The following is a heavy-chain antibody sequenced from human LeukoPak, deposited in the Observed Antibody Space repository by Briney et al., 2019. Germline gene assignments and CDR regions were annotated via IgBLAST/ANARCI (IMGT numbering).Heavy chain of an antibody. CDR1: GYTFTSYG. CDR2: ISAYNGNT. CDR3: ARGGKRMVAAPGGYYYYGMDV. J-gene: IGHJ6*02. Sequence: ASVKVSCKASGYTFTSYGISWVRQAPGQGLEWMGWISAYNGNTNYAQKLQGRVTMTTDTSTSTAYMELRSLRSDDTAVYYCARGGKRMVAAPGGYYYYGMDVWGQGTTVTVSS. V-gene: IGHV1-18*01. D-gene: IGHD2-15*01.